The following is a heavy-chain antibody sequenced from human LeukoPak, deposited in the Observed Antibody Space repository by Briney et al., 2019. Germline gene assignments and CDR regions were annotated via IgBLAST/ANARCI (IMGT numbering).Heavy chain of an antibody. Sequence: GESLTISCKGSGYSFTSYWIGWVRQMPGKGLEWMGLIYPGDSDTRYSPSFQGQVTISADKSISTAYLQWSSLKASDTAMYYCATPVDTAMVSAEYFQHWGQGTLVTVSS. J-gene: IGHJ1*01. D-gene: IGHD5-18*01. CDR3: ATPVDTAMVSAEYFQH. V-gene: IGHV5-51*01. CDR1: GYSFTSYW. CDR2: IYPGDSDT.